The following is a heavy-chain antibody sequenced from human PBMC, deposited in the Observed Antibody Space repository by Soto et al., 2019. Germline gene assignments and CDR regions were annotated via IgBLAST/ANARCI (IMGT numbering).Heavy chain of an antibody. V-gene: IGHV1-69*13. D-gene: IGHD3-22*01. CDR2: IIPIFGTA. Sequence: GASVKVSCEASGGTFSSYAISWVRQAPGQGLEWMGGIIPIFGTANYAQKFQGRVTITADESTSTAYMELSSLRSEDTAVYYCARVGYDSSGYYYDYWGQGTLVTVSS. CDR3: ARVGYDSSGYYYDY. J-gene: IGHJ4*02. CDR1: GGTFSSYA.